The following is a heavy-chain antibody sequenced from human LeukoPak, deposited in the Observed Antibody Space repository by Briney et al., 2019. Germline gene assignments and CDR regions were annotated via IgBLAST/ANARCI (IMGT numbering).Heavy chain of an antibody. CDR1: GFTFSSYA. CDR2: ISGSGGST. D-gene: IGHD2-2*01. J-gene: IGHJ6*02. V-gene: IGHV3-23*01. Sequence: PGGSLRLSCAASGFTFSSYAMSWVRQAPGKGLEWVSAISGSGGSTYYADSVKGRFTISRDNSKNTLYLQMNSLRVEDTGVYYCARDGSCSGSSCSKYDYNYYGMDVWGQGTTVTVSS. CDR3: ARDGSCSGSSCSKYDYNYYGMDV.